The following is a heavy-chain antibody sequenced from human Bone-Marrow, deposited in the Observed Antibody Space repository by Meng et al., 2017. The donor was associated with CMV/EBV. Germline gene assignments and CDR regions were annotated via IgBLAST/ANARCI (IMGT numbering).Heavy chain of an antibody. CDR1: GFTFNNAW. J-gene: IGHJ4*02. CDR2: IKSETDGGTA. V-gene: IGHV3-15*05. Sequence: GGSLRLSCAASGFTFNNAWMTWVRQVPGKELEWIGRIKSETDGGTAEYAAPVKGRFDISRDDLKSNLYMQMNSLKVEDTAVYYSCTAPEYNHYESKKRSDFWGQGTLVTVSS. CDR3: CTAPEYNHYESKKRSDF. D-gene: IGHD3-16*01.